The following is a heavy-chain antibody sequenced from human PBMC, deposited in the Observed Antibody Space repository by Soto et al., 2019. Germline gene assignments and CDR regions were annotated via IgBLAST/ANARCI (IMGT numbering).Heavy chain of an antibody. V-gene: IGHV1-8*01. CDR1: GYTFTSYD. Sequence: QVHLVQSGAEVKKPGASVKVSCKASGYTFTSYDINWVRQATGQGLEWMGWMNPNSGNTGYTQKFQGRVTMARNTSIRTAYMELSSLRSEDTAVYYCARGLYYDSRGSDDAFDIWGQGTMVTVSS. J-gene: IGHJ3*02. CDR3: ARGLYYDSRGSDDAFDI. CDR2: MNPNSGNT. D-gene: IGHD3-22*01.